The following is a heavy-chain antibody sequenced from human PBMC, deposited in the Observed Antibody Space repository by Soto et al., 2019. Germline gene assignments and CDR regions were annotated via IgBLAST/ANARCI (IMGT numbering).Heavy chain of an antibody. V-gene: IGHV4-59*01. CDR1: GGSISSYY. Sequence: TSETLSLTCTVSGGSISSYYWSWIRQPPGKGLEWIGYIYYSGSTNYNPSLKSRVTISVDTSKNQFSLKLSSVTAADTAVYYFARDGKEAMVNGGYYYYYMDVWGKGTTVTVS. J-gene: IGHJ6*03. D-gene: IGHD5-18*01. CDR3: ARDGKEAMVNGGYYYYYMDV. CDR2: IYYSGST.